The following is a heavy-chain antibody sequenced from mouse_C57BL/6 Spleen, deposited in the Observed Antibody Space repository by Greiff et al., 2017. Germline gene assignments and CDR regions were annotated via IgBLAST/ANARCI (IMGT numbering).Heavy chain of an antibody. J-gene: IGHJ3*01. CDR3: AKGSYDYGFAY. Sequence: VKLMESGAELVKPGASVKISCKASGYAFSSYWMNWVKQRPGKGLEWIGQIYPGDGDTNYNGKFKGKATLTADKSSSTAYMQLSSLTSEDSAVYFCAKGSYDYGFAYWGQGTLVTVSA. V-gene: IGHV1-80*01. CDR1: GYAFSSYW. D-gene: IGHD2-4*01. CDR2: IYPGDGDT.